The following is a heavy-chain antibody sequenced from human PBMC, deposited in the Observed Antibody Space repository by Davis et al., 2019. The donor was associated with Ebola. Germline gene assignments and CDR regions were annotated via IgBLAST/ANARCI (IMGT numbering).Heavy chain of an antibody. CDR3: ARHNAGARIDY. Sequence: SETLSLTCAVYGGSFSGYYWSWIRQPPGKGLEWIGEINHSGSTNYNPSLKSRATISVDTSKNQFSLKLSSVTAADTAVYYCARHNAGARIDYWGQGTLVTVSS. CDR1: GGSFSGYY. CDR2: INHSGST. V-gene: IGHV4-34*01. J-gene: IGHJ4*02. D-gene: IGHD1-26*01.